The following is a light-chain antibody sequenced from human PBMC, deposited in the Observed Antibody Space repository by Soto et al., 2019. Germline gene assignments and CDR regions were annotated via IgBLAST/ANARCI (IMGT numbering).Light chain of an antibody. J-gene: IGLJ1*01. CDR3: SSYTGSNIRYV. CDR2: EVS. Sequence: QSLLTHPASVSGSPGESITISCTGTSNDVGGYNYLSWHQPHPGKAPKLMIYEVSDRPSAVSNRFAGSKSGNTASLTISGLQAQDEADYYCSSYTGSNIRYVFGTGTKVTVL. V-gene: IGLV2-14*01. CDR1: SNDVGGYNY.